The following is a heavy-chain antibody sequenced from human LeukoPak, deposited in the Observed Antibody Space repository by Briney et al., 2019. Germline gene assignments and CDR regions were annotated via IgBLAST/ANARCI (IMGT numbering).Heavy chain of an antibody. D-gene: IGHD4-17*01. Sequence: SETLSLTCSLSDYSISSGYYWGWIRQPPGKGLEWIGNIYHTERSYYNPSLKSRVTISVDMSKNQFSLRVRSVTAAQTAVYYCARVSARGGYGDDYFDHWGQGTLVTVSS. V-gene: IGHV4-38-2*02. J-gene: IGHJ4*02. CDR1: DYSISSGYY. CDR2: IYHTERS. CDR3: ARVSARGGYGDDYFDH.